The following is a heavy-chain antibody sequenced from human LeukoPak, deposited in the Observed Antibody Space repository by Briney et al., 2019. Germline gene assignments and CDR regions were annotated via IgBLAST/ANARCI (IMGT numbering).Heavy chain of an antibody. Sequence: GGSLRLSCAASGFTFSNYGMSWVRQAPGKGLEWVSTISGSGGRTYYADSVKGRFTISRDNAKNSLYLQMNSLRAEDTAVYYCAKDATPALGTVYMDVWGKGTTVTISS. D-gene: IGHD6-13*01. CDR3: AKDATPALGTVYMDV. J-gene: IGHJ6*03. CDR2: ISGSGGRT. CDR1: GFTFSNYG. V-gene: IGHV3-23*01.